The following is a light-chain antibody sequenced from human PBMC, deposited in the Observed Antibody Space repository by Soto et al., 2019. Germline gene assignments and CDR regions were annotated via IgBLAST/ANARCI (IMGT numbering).Light chain of an antibody. V-gene: IGKV3-15*01. Sequence: EIVMTQSPVTLSVSPGERVTISCSASQSISNNLAWHQQRPGQPPRLLIYGASTRATGLPARFSGSGSGTEFSLTINSLQSEDFAVYYCQQYSNWPYTFGQGTKLEIK. J-gene: IGKJ2*01. CDR1: QSISNN. CDR3: QQYSNWPYT. CDR2: GAS.